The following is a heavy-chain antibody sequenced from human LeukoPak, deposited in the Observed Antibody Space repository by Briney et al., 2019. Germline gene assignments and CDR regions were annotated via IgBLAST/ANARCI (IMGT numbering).Heavy chain of an antibody. CDR2: INPNSGGT. Sequence: GASVKVSCKASGYTFTGYYIHWVRQAPGQGLEWMGWINPNSGGTNYAQNLQGSITMTRDTSISTAYMELIRLRSDDTAVYYCATTRRYYYDSSGQDAFDLWGQGRIVTVYS. CDR1: GYTFTGYY. V-gene: IGHV1-2*02. D-gene: IGHD3-22*01. CDR3: ATTRRYYYDSSGQDAFDL. J-gene: IGHJ3*01.